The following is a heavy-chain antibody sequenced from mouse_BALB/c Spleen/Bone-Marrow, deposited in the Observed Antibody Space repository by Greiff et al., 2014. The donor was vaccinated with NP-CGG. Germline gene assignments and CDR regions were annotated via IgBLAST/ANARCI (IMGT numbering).Heavy chain of an antibody. Sequence: VQLQQSGAELVRPGSSVKISCKASGYAFSAYWMNWVKQRPGQGLEWIGQIYPGDGDTNYNGKFKGKATLTADKSSSTAYVQLSSLTSEDSAVYFCTRSTATFDYWGQGTTLTVSS. CDR3: TRSTATFDY. J-gene: IGHJ2*01. CDR2: IYPGDGDT. V-gene: IGHV1-80*01. CDR1: GYAFSAYW. D-gene: IGHD1-2*01.